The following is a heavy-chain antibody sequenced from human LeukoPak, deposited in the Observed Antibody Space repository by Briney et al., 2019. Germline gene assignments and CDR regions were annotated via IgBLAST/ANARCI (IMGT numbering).Heavy chain of an antibody. Sequence: GRSLRLSCAASGFSFSSYSMNWVRQAPGKGLEWVSSISRSSTDIQYADSVKGRFTISRDNAKNSLHLQMNSLRAEDTAVYYCARDELGVSGSGVYYYYGMDVWGQGTTVTVSS. V-gene: IGHV3-21*01. CDR1: GFSFSSYS. CDR3: ARDELGVSGSGVYYYYGMDV. CDR2: ISRSSTDI. J-gene: IGHJ6*02. D-gene: IGHD3-10*01.